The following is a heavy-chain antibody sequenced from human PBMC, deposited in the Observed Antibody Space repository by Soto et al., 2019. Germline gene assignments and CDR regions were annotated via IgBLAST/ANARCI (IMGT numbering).Heavy chain of an antibody. J-gene: IGHJ6*02. V-gene: IGHV3-21*01. CDR3: ARDRRNALYYYYYGMDV. CDR2: ISSSSSYI. Sequence: EVQLVESGGGLVKPGGSLRLSCAASGFTFSSYSMNWVRQAPGKGLEWVSSISSSSSYIYYADSVKGRFTISRDNAKNSLYLQMNSLRAEDTAVYYCARDRRNALYYYYYGMDVWGQGTTVTVSS. CDR1: GFTFSSYS.